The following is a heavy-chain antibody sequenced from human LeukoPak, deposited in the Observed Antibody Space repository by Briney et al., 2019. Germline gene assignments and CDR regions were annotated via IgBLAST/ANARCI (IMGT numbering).Heavy chain of an antibody. D-gene: IGHD4/OR15-4a*01. CDR2: IKSKTDGGTI. Sequence: GGSLRLSCAASGFTLSNAWMSWVRRAPGKGLEWVGRIKSKTDGGTIDYAAPVKGRFTISKDDSRNTLYLQMNSLKTEDTAVYYCTTVANPAYFDYWGQGTLVTVSS. V-gene: IGHV3-15*01. CDR1: GFTLSNAW. J-gene: IGHJ4*02. CDR3: TTVANPAYFDY.